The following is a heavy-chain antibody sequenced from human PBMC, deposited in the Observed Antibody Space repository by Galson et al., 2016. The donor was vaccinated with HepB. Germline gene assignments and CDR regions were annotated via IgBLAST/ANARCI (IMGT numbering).Heavy chain of an antibody. CDR2: ISTTSSYA. V-gene: IGHV3-11*03. Sequence: SLRLSCAASGFTFNCYMSWVRQAPGEGLEWISYISTTSSYALYADSVKGRFTISRDNARNSLYLQMNSLGADDTAVYYCARNTPSPGNGAYFDYWGRGALVTVSS. CDR3: ARNTPSPGNGAYFDY. CDR1: GFTFNCY. D-gene: IGHD1-14*01. J-gene: IGHJ4*02.